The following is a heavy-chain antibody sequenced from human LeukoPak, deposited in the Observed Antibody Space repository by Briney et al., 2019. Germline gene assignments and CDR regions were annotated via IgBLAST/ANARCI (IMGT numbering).Heavy chain of an antibody. CDR1: GFSLSTSGMC. V-gene: IGHV2-70*01. J-gene: IGHJ3*02. Sequence: SGPALVKPPQTLTLTCTFSGFSLSTSGMCVSWIRQPPGKALEWLALIDWDDDKYYSTSLKTRLTISKDTSKNQVVLTMTNMDPVDTATYYCARSVIAVAGNDAFDIWGQGTMVTVSS. CDR3: ARSVIAVAGNDAFDI. D-gene: IGHD6-19*01. CDR2: IDWDDDK.